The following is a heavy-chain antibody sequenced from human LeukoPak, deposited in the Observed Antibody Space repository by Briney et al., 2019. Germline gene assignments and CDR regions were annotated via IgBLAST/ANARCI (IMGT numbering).Heavy chain of an antibody. CDR1: GYTFTGYY. Sequence: GASVKVSCKASGYTFTGYYMHWVRQAPGQGLEWMGIINPSGGSTSYAQKFQGRVTMTRDMSTSTVYMELSSLRSEDTAVYYCARAVHDYSNYYWYFDLWGRGTLVTVSS. CDR2: INPSGGST. V-gene: IGHV1-46*01. D-gene: IGHD4-11*01. J-gene: IGHJ2*01. CDR3: ARAVHDYSNYYWYFDL.